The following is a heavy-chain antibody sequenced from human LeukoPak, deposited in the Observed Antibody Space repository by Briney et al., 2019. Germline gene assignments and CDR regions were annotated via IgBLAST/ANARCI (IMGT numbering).Heavy chain of an antibody. CDR2: IIPIFGTA. J-gene: IGHJ3*02. CDR3: AREDRAYYYDSSGYYFDAFDI. Sequence: GSSVKVSCKASGGTFSSYAISWVRQAPGQGLEWMGGIIPIFGTANYAQKFRGRVTITADESTSTAYMELSSLRSEDTAVYYCAREDRAYYYDSSGYYFDAFDIWGQGTVVTVSS. V-gene: IGHV1-69*01. CDR1: GGTFSSYA. D-gene: IGHD3-22*01.